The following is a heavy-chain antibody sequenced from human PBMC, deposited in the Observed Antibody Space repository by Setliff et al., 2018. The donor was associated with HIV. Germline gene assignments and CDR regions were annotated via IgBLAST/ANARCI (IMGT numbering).Heavy chain of an antibody. Sequence: GESLKISCKGSGYIFSTYWIGWVRQMPGKGLEWMGIIYPGDSDTRYSPSFQGQVTISADKSITTAYLQWNSLKASDTAMYYCARRPYYDSWSGHQAFDIWGQGTMVTVSS. CDR3: ARRPYYDSWSGHQAFDI. V-gene: IGHV5-51*01. D-gene: IGHD3-3*01. J-gene: IGHJ3*02. CDR1: GYIFSTYW. CDR2: IYPGDSDT.